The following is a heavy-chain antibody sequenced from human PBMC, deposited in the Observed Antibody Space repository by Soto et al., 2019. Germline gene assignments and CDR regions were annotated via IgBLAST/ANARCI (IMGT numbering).Heavy chain of an antibody. Sequence: KTWGSLRLSGAASGFTFTRYSMNWVRQAPGKGLEWVSSISSTTNYIYYGDSMKGRFTISRDNAKNSLYLEMNSLRAEDTAVYYCARESEDLTSNFDYWGQGTLVTVSS. V-gene: IGHV3-21*06. CDR2: ISSTTNYI. CDR1: GFTFTRYS. J-gene: IGHJ4*02. CDR3: ARESEDLTSNFDY.